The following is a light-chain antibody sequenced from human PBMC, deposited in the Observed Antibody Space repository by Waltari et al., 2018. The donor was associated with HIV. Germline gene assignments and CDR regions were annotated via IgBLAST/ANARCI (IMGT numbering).Light chain of an antibody. CDR1: HSVLSCPQIKDF. CDR2: WAS. Sequence: DIVLTQSPDSLPVSLGDRATIRCKSSHSVLSCPQIKDFLPWYQQNPGQPPKFLIYWASTRESGVPARFSGSGSGTDFSLTISSLQAEDVAVYYCQQYHYIPWTFGQGTKVEIK. J-gene: IGKJ1*01. V-gene: IGKV4-1*01. CDR3: QQYHYIPWT.